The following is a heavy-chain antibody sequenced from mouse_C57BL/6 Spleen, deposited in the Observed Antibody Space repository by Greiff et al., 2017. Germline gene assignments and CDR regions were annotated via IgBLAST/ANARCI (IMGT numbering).Heavy chain of an antibody. V-gene: IGHV1-62-2*01. CDR3: ARHEDGSSRNWYFDV. CDR2: FYPGSGSI. J-gene: IGHJ1*03. CDR1: GYTFTEYT. D-gene: IGHD1-1*01. Sequence: LVESGAELVKPGASVKLSCKASGYTFTEYTIHWVKQRSGQGLEWIGWFYPGSGSIKYNEKFKDKATLTADKSSSTVYMELSRLPSEDSAVYFCARHEDGSSRNWYFDVWGTGTTVTVSS.